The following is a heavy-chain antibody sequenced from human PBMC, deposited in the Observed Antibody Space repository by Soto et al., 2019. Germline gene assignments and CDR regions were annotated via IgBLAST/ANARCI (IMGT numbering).Heavy chain of an antibody. J-gene: IGHJ6*02. CDR3: APSNLGYYYGMDI. CDR1: GGSISSSSYY. Sequence: QLQLQESGPGLVKPSETLSLTCTVSGGSISSSSYYWGWIRQPPGKGLEWIGSMYYSGNTYYNPYLQSRVTISVAPSKNQFSLNLSSVTAADTAVYFCAPSNLGYYYGMDIWGHGTTVTVSS. V-gene: IGHV4-39*01. CDR2: MYYSGNT. D-gene: IGHD3-16*01.